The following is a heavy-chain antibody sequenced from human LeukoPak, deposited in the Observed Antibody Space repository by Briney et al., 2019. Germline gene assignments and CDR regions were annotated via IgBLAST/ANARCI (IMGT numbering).Heavy chain of an antibody. CDR3: IRDMYTTSSARGAY. Sequence: PGGSLRLSCAASGFTFSSYCMHWVRQAPGKGLVWVSRINGDGSSTSYADSVKGRLTISRDNAKNTLYLQMNSLRVEDTAVYYCIRDMYTTSSARGAYWGQGTLVTVSS. D-gene: IGHD6-6*01. J-gene: IGHJ4*02. V-gene: IGHV3-74*01. CDR1: GFTFSSYC. CDR2: INGDGSST.